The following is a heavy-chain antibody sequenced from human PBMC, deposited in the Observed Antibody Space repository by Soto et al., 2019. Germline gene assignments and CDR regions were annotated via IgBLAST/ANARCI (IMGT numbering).Heavy chain of an antibody. V-gene: IGHV3-30*18. CDR1: GFTFSSYG. CDR2: ISYDGSNK. Sequence: QVQLVESGGGVVQPGRSLRLSCAASGFTFSSYGMHWVRQAPGKGLEWVAVISYDGSNKYYADSVKGRFTISRDNSKNTLYLQMNSLRAEDTAVYYCAKVNDGDYFDHWGQGTLVTVSS. CDR3: AKVNDGDYFDH. J-gene: IGHJ4*02. D-gene: IGHD1-1*01.